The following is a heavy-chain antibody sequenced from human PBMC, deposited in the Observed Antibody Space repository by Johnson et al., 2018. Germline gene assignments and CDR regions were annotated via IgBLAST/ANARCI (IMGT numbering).Heavy chain of an antibody. CDR1: GFTFSSYG. Sequence: QVQLVESGGGVVQPGRSLRLSCAASGFTFSSYGMHWVRQAPGKGLEWVAVIWYDGSNKYYADSVKGRFTISRDNSKNTRYLQMNSLRDEDTAMYYCAKESGSYYIANAFDIWGQGTMVTVSS. J-gene: IGHJ3*02. V-gene: IGHV3-33*06. CDR3: AKESGSYYIANAFDI. D-gene: IGHD1-26*01. CDR2: IWYDGSNK.